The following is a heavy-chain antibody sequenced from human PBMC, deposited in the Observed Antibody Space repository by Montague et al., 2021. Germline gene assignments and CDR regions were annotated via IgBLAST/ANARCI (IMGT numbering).Heavy chain of an antibody. Sequence: CAISGDSVASNDATWNWIRQSPARGLEWLGRTYYRSKWYNEYAISVKSRITVNPDTSKNQFSLLLNSVTPEDTAAYYCASGWQKRFDPWGQGTLVTVSS. CDR2: TYYRSKWYN. CDR3: ASGWQKRFDP. D-gene: IGHD5-24*01. J-gene: IGHJ5*02. V-gene: IGHV6-1*01. CDR1: GDSVASNDAT.